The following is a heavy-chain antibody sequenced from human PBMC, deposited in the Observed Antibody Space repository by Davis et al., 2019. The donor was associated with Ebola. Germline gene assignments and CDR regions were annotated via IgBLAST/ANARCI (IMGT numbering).Heavy chain of an antibody. Sequence: PSETLSLTCTVSTDSIDSHSWSWIRQSPGKGLEWIGHIYSNGATNYNASLESRVTISIDTSRKQFSLRLGSVTAADTAVYYCARAFHNWYFDLWGRGSLVTVSS. CDR1: TDSIDSHS. J-gene: IGHJ2*01. CDR3: ARAFHNWYFDL. V-gene: IGHV4-59*11. CDR2: IYSNGAT.